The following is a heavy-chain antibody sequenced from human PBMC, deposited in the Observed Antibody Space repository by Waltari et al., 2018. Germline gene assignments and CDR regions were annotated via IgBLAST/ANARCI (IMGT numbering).Heavy chain of an antibody. CDR3: AGFVEMARIGDAFDI. CDR1: CCTFPSTP. J-gene: IGHJ3*02. V-gene: IGHV1-69*12. D-gene: IGHD3-10*01. CDR2: IIPIFGTA. Sequence: QVQLVQSGAEVNKPGSSVKVSCQASCCTFPSTPISCVRHAPGQGLQWMEGIIPIFGTANYAQKFQGRVTITADESTSTAYMELSSLRSEDTAVYYCAGFVEMARIGDAFDIWGQGTMVTVSS.